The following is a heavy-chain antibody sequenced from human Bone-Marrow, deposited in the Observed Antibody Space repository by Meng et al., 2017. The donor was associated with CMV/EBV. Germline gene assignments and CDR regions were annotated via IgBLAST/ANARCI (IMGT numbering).Heavy chain of an antibody. V-gene: IGHV3-48*04. J-gene: IGHJ6*02. Sequence: GESLKISCAASGFSFSKYRMNWVRQAPGKGLEWVSYISSSGSTIYYADSVKGRFTISRDNAKNSLYLQMNSLRAEDTAVYYCARDREFMKGFLEWLPVYYGMDVWGQGTTVTVSS. CDR1: GFSFSKYR. CDR3: ARDREFMKGFLEWLPVYYGMDV. CDR2: ISSSGSTI. D-gene: IGHD3-3*01.